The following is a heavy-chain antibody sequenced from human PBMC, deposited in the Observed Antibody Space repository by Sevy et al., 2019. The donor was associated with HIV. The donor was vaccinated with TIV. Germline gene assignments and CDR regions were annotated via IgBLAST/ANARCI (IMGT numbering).Heavy chain of an antibody. CDR1: GFTFSSYE. J-gene: IGHJ5*02. D-gene: IGHD3-22*01. V-gene: IGHV3-48*03. CDR2: IRSSGTTV. Sequence: GGSLRLSCAASGFTFSSYEMTWVRQAPGKGLEWVSSIRSSGTTVYYGDSVEGRFTISRDNPKNSLYLQMNSLRAEDTAVYYCARKGGAYDIGFDPWGQGTLVTVSS. CDR3: ARKGGAYDIGFDP.